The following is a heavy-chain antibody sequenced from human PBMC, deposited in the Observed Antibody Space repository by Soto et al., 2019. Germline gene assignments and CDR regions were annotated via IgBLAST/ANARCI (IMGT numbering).Heavy chain of an antibody. CDR1: GFTFSSYG. J-gene: IGHJ4*02. V-gene: IGHV3-30*18. Sequence: QVQLVESGGGVVQPGRSLRLSCAASGFTFSSYGMHWVRQAPGKGLEWVAVISYDGNNKYYADSVQGRFTISTDNFKNTLYLQMDSLRAEDTAMYYCAKDHLETTVTTPSYWGQGTLVTVSS. D-gene: IGHD4-17*01. CDR2: ISYDGNNK. CDR3: AKDHLETTVTTPSY.